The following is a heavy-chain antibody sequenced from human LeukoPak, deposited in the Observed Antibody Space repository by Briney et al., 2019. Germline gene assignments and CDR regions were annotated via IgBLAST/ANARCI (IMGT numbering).Heavy chain of an antibody. CDR2: IAGSDGFT. J-gene: IGHJ4*02. V-gene: IGHV3-23*01. CDR1: GFPFSSYA. CDR3: VRSLDY. Sequence: GGSLRLSCAASGFPFSSYAMNRVRQAPGKGLEWASVIAGSDGFTQYADSVKGRFTISRDNSKNTAYLQMNRLRVEDTALYYCVRSLDYWGQGTLVTVSS.